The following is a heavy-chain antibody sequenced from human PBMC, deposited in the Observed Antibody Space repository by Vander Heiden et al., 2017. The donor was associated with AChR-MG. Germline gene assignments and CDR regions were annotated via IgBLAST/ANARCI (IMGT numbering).Heavy chain of an antibody. CDR3: AKDGGADY. V-gene: IGHV3-23*01. Sequence: EVQLLESGGGLVQPGGSLRPSCAAFGFTFSSYAMGWVRQAPGKGLEWVSAISGSGGNTYYADSVKGRFTISRDNSKNTLYLQMNSLRAEDTAVYYCAKDGGADYWGQGTLVTVSS. CDR2: ISGSGGNT. J-gene: IGHJ4*02. CDR1: GFTFSSYA. D-gene: IGHD4-17*01.